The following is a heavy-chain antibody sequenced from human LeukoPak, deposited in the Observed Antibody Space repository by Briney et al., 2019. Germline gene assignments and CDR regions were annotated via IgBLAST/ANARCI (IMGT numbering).Heavy chain of an antibody. CDR3: ARRDDYGDYGLVY. CDR2: IYYSGST. Sequence: SETLSLTCTVSGGSISSYYWSWIRQPPGKGLEWIGYIYYSGSTNYNPSLKSRVTISVDTSKNQFSLKLSSVTAADTAVYYCARRDDYGDYGLVYWGQGTLVTVSS. V-gene: IGHV4-59*08. CDR1: GGSISSYY. J-gene: IGHJ4*02. D-gene: IGHD4-17*01.